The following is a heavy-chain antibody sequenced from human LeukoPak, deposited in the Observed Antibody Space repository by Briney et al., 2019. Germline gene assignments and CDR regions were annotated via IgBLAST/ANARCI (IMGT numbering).Heavy chain of an antibody. CDR2: INHSGST. Sequence: SETLSLTCAVYGGSFSGYYWSWIRQPPGKGLEWIGEINHSGSTNYNPSLKSRVTISVDTSKNQFSLKPSSVTAADTAVYYCARGREVVVVAATIGYYYYYGMDVWGKGTTVTVSS. D-gene: IGHD2-15*01. J-gene: IGHJ6*04. V-gene: IGHV4-34*01. CDR1: GGSFSGYY. CDR3: ARGREVVVVAATIGYYYYYGMDV.